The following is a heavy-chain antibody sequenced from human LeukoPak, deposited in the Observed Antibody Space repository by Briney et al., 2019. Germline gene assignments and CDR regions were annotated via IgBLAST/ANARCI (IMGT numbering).Heavy chain of an antibody. D-gene: IGHD2-15*01. Sequence: SETLSLTCTVSGGSISSSSYYWGWIRQPPGKGLEWIGSIYYSGSTYYNPSLKSRVTISVDTSKNQFSLKLSSVTAADTAVYYCARDLGGPGAFDYWGQGTLVTVSS. CDR3: ARDLGGPGAFDY. J-gene: IGHJ4*02. CDR1: GGSISSSSYY. CDR2: IYYSGST. V-gene: IGHV4-39*07.